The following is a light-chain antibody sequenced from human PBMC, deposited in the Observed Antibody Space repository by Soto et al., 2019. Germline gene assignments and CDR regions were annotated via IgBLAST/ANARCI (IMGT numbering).Light chain of an antibody. CDR3: QQYHNGPPYT. CDR1: QSVSTN. J-gene: IGKJ2*01. CDR2: GAS. V-gene: IGKV3-15*01. Sequence: EIVMTQSPATLSVSPGERATPSCRASQSVSTNLAWYQQKPGQAPRLLMYGASTRATGIPARFSGSGSGTEFTLTFSSLQSEDFAVYYCQQYHNGPPYTFCQGTKLEIK.